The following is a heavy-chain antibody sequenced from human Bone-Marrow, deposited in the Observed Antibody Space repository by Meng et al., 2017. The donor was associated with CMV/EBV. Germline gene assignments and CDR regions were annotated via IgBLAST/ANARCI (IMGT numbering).Heavy chain of an antibody. CDR3: AREDYGSGSYCDY. Sequence: QVQLKESGPGLVKPSETLSLTCTVSGGSISSSSYYWGWIRQPPGKGLEWIGSIYYSGSTYYNPSLKSRVTISVDTSKNQFSLKLSSVTAADTAVYYCAREDYGSGSYCDYWGQGTLVTVSS. D-gene: IGHD3-10*01. J-gene: IGHJ4*02. CDR1: GGSISSSSYY. V-gene: IGHV4-39*07. CDR2: IYYSGST.